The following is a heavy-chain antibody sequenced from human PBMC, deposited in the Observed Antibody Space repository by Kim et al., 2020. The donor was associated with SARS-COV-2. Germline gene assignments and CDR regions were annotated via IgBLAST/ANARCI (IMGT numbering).Heavy chain of an antibody. Sequence: DSGKGRFTSSRDNSKNTLYLQINSLGAEDTAVYYCARSTVTTTTHWYFDLWGRGTLVTVSS. D-gene: IGHD4-17*01. V-gene: IGHV3-53*01. J-gene: IGHJ2*01. CDR3: ARSTVTTTTHWYFDL.